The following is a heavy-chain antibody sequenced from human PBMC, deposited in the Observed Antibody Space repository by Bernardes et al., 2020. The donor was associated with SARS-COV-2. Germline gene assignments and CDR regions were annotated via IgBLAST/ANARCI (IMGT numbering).Heavy chain of an antibody. D-gene: IGHD2-21*01. CDR2: ISAYSGGK. Sequence: ASVKVSCKASGYTFTNYGFIWVRQAPGQGFEWLGWISAYSGGKDYAQKVQGRVALSTDASTNTAYMELMSLTSDDTAVYYCARWGGGAADWSRGLIIDFWGQGTLVTVSS. CDR1: GYTFTNYG. CDR3: ARWGGGAADWSRGLIIDF. J-gene: IGHJ4*02. V-gene: IGHV1-18*01.